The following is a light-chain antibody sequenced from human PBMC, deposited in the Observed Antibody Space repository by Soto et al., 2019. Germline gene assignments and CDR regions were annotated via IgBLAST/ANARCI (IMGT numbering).Light chain of an antibody. J-gene: IGLJ3*02. V-gene: IGLV2-11*01. CDR3: CSYAHTSRV. CDR1: SGDIGAYNY. CDR2: DVN. Sequence: QSALTQPRSVSGSPGQSVTFSCTGTSGDIGAYNYVSWYQFHPGKATKMIIYDVNKRPSGVPDRFSGSKSGNTASLTISWLQAEDEADYYCCSYAHTSRVFGGGTKLTVL.